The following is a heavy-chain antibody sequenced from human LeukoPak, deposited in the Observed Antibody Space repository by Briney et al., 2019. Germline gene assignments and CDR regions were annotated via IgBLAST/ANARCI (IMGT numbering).Heavy chain of an antibody. CDR3: AKDRPYISSWYGCSTP. CDR2: INSDGNTT. J-gene: IGHJ5*02. D-gene: IGHD6-13*01. V-gene: IGHV3-74*01. CDR1: GFTFSSYW. Sequence: GVLRLSCAASGFTFSSYWMHWVRQAPGKGLVWVSRINSDGNTTNYADSVKGRFTISRDNSRNTLSLQMHSLRADDTAVYYCAKDRPYISSWYGCSTPWGQGTLVTVSS.